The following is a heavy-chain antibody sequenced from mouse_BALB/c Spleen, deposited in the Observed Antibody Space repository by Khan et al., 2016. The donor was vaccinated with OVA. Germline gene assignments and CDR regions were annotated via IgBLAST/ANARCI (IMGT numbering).Heavy chain of an antibody. D-gene: IGHD1-1*01. V-gene: IGHV9-4*02. CDR3: AGWTLYGSDY. CDR1: GYTFTTAG. Sequence: QIQLVQSGPELKKPGETVRISCKASGYTFTTAGMQWVQKMPGKGLKWIGWINTHSGVPEYAEDFKGRFAFSLETSASTAYLQIINLKNEDTATYFCAGWTLYGSDYWGQGTTLTVSS. CDR2: INTHSGVP. J-gene: IGHJ2*01.